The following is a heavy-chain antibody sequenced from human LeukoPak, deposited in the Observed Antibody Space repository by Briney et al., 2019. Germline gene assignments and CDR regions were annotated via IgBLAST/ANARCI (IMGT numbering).Heavy chain of an antibody. V-gene: IGHV3-21*01. CDR2: ISSSSSYI. J-gene: IGHJ4*02. CDR3: ARDKSTAAAGTMDY. D-gene: IGHD6-13*01. CDR1: GFTFSSYS. Sequence: GGSLRLSCAASGFTFSSYSMNWVRQAPGKGLEWVSSISSSSSYIYYADSVKGRFTISRDNAKNSLYLQMNSLRAEDTAVYYCARDKSTAAAGTMDYWGQGTLVTVSS.